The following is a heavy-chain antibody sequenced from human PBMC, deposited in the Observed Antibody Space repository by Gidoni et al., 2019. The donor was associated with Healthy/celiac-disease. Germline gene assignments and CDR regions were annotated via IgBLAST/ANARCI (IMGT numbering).Heavy chain of an antibody. D-gene: IGHD3-22*01. V-gene: IGHV3-7*01. CDR1: GFTFSSYW. J-gene: IGHJ3*02. CDR2: IKQDGSEK. Sequence: EVQLVESGGGLVQPGGSLRLSCAASGFTFSSYWMSWVRQAPGKGLEWVANIKQDGSEKYYVDSVKGRFTISRDNAKNSLYLQMNSLRAEDTAVYYCARGKANYYDSSGYYYVNAFDIWGQGTMVTVSS. CDR3: ARGKANYYDSSGYYYVNAFDI.